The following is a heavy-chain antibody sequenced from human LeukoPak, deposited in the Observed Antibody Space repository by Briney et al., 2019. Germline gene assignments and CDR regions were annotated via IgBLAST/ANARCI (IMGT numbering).Heavy chain of an antibody. CDR2: ISDSGGST. J-gene: IGHJ4*02. Sequence: PGGSLRLSCAASGFTFSSYGMSWVRQAPGEGLEWVSAISDSGGSTYYTDSVKGRFTISRDNSKNTLYLQMNSLRAEDTAVYYCAKSEGDYLFDYWGQGTLVTVSS. CDR1: GFTFSSYG. D-gene: IGHD4-17*01. V-gene: IGHV3-23*01. CDR3: AKSEGDYLFDY.